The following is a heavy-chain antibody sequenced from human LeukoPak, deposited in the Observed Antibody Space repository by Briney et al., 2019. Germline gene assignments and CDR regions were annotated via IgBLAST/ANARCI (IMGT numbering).Heavy chain of an antibody. D-gene: IGHD1-1*01. J-gene: IGHJ1*01. CDR2: INWIGDTT. V-gene: IGHV3-20*04. CDR3: ATNPPGRTYLQD. CDR1: GFTFDDYG. Sequence: GRSLRLSCAASGFTFDDYGMTWVRQVPGKGLEWIAEINWIGDTTRYGDSVKGRFTISRDNAKNCLDLQINSLRVEDTAFYYCATNPPGRTYLQDWGQGTLVTVSS.